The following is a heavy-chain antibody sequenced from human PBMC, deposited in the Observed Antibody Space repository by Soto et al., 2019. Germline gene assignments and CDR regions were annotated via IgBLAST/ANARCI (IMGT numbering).Heavy chain of an antibody. V-gene: IGHV4-61*01. Sequence: SETLSLTCTVSGGSVGRGSYYWSWIRQPPGKGLEWIGYIYYSGSTNYNPSLKSRVTISVDTSKNQFSLKLSSMTAADTAVYYCARDNSGYANLYYYYGMDVWGQGTTVSVSS. CDR1: GGSVGRGSYY. CDR3: ARDNSGYANLYYYYGMDV. D-gene: IGHD5-12*01. CDR2: IYYSGST. J-gene: IGHJ6*02.